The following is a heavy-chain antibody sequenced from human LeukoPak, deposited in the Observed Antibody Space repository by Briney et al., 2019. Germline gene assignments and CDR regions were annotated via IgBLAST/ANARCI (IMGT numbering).Heavy chain of an antibody. V-gene: IGHV3-49*04. D-gene: IGHD5-18*01. CDR1: GFTFGDHA. J-gene: IGHJ6*02. Sequence: GGSLRLSCTGFGFTFGDHAMSWVRQAPGKGLDWVGFIRSKTYRGTTEYAPSVKGRFTISRDDSKSITYLQMNSLKSEDTAVYYCTTGPIQLWLYYGMDVWGQGTTVTVSS. CDR2: IRSKTYRGTT. CDR3: TTGPIQLWLYYGMDV.